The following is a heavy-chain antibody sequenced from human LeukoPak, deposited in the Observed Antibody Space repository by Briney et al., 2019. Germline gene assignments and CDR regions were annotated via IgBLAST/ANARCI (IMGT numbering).Heavy chain of an antibody. D-gene: IGHD3-22*01. V-gene: IGHV4-30-4*08. CDR1: GGSISSGDYY. CDR3: ASQYYYDSSGYFYFDY. CDR2: IYYSGST. Sequence: PSQTLSLTCTVSGGSISSGDYYWSWIRQPPGKGLECIGYIYYSGSTYYNPSLKSRVSISADTSKNQFSLKLSSVTAADTAVYYCASQYYYDSSGYFYFDYWGQGTLVTVSS. J-gene: IGHJ4*02.